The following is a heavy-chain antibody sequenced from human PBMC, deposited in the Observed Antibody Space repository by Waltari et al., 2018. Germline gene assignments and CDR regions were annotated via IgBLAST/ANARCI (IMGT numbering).Heavy chain of an antibody. CDR2: RKEEGSEK. V-gene: IGHV3-7*01. Sequence: EVQLVESGGGLVQPGGSLRLSCAASGFSFSSYWISWVRQAPGTGVGWVANRKEEGSEKYYVDAGRGRFTISRDNAKNSLSLQRNSRRAEDTAVYYCARDRFVVGYWGQGTLVTVSS. D-gene: IGHD2-21*01. CDR1: GFSFSSYW. J-gene: IGHJ4*02. CDR3: ARDRFVVGY.